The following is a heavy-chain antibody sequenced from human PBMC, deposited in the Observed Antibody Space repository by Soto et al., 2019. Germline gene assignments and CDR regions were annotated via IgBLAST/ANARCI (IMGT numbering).Heavy chain of an antibody. V-gene: IGHV5-51*01. Sequence: GESLKISCKGSGYSFTSYWLGWVRQMPGKGLEWMGIIYPGDSDTRYSPSFQGQVTISADRSISTAYLQWSSLKASDTAMYYCARLHLGRGGLTGEQEGESGALEIWGQGTMVTVSS. CDR1: GYSFTSYW. D-gene: IGHD7-27*01. CDR3: ARLHLGRGGLTGEQEGESGALEI. CDR2: IYPGDSDT. J-gene: IGHJ3*02.